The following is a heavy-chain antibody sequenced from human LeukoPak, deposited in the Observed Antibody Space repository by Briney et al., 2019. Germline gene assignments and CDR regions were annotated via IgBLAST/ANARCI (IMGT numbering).Heavy chain of an antibody. CDR1: GFTFSRSP. D-gene: IGHD2-21*01. CDR3: VRDDWGFDP. CDR2: ISGDGVTT. V-gene: IGHV3-23*01. Sequence: PGGSLRLSCAASGFTFSRSPMSWVRQAPGKGLEWVSTISGDGVTTYYADSVRGRFTISRDNSKNTLYLQMNSLRIEDTAVYYCVRDDWGFDPWGQGTLVTVSS. J-gene: IGHJ5*02.